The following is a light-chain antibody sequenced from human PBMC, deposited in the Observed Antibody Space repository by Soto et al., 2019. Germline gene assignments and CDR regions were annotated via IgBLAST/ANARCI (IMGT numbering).Light chain of an antibody. Sequence: DIQMTQSPSTLSASVGDRVTITCRASQTISSWLAWYQQKPGKAPNLLIYDASSLESGVPSRFSGRGSGTQFTLTISSLQPDDFETYYCQQYNSFSGTFGPGTKVDI. CDR1: QTISSW. CDR2: DAS. CDR3: QQYNSFSGT. J-gene: IGKJ1*01. V-gene: IGKV1-5*01.